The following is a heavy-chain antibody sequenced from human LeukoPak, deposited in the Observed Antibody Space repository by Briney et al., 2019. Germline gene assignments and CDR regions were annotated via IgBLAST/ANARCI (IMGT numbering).Heavy chain of an antibody. CDR1: GFTFSSYW. J-gene: IGHJ4*02. CDR3: ARDDNDY. V-gene: IGHV3-7*01. D-gene: IGHD3-22*01. CDR2: IKQDGSEK. Sequence: GGSLRFSCAGSGFTFSSYWMSWVRQAPGKGLEWVANIKQDGSEKYYVDSVKGRFTISRDNAKNSLYLQMNSLRAEDTAVYYCARDDNDYWGQGTLVTVSS.